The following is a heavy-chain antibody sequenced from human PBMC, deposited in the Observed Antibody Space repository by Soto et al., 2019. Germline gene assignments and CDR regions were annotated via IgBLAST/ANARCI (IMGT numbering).Heavy chain of an antibody. V-gene: IGHV3-30-3*01. CDR2: ITYDGSNQ. CDR1: GFSFSRFA. D-gene: IGHD1-26*01. CDR3: ARLFGGYSGSHADEFDI. Sequence: QVQLVESGGDVVQPGRSLRLSCAGSGFSFSRFAIHWVRQAPGKRLEWVAVITYDGSNQYYADSVKGRFTVSRDNSRSTVYLQMNNLRSEDTAIYYCARLFGGYSGSHADEFDIWGQGTMVPVSS. J-gene: IGHJ3*02.